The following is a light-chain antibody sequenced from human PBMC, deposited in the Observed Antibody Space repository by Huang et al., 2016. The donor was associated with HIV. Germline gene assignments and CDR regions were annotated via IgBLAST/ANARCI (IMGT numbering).Light chain of an antibody. V-gene: IGKV3-11*01. J-gene: IGKJ4*01. CDR1: QNINTH. CDR3: QQRVNGLT. Sequence: EIVLTQSPATLSFFPGQRVSLSCRASQNINTHLAGYQQRPGQPPRLLIYDASSRVPGVAARFSGSGSGTDFTLTISSLESEDFATYYCQQRVNGLTFGGGTKV. CDR2: DAS.